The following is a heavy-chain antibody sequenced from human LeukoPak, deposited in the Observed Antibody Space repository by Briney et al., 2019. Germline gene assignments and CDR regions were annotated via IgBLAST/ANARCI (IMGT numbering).Heavy chain of an antibody. Sequence: ASVKVSCKASGYTFTSYDSNWVRQATGQGLEWIGWMNPNSGSTGYAQKFQGRVTITRNTSISTAYMELSGLRSEDTAVYYCARGRSTGYPYYFEYWSQGTLVTVSS. CDR3: ARGRSTGYPYYFEY. CDR1: GYTFTSYD. CDR2: MNPNSGST. V-gene: IGHV1-8*03. D-gene: IGHD5-12*01. J-gene: IGHJ4*02.